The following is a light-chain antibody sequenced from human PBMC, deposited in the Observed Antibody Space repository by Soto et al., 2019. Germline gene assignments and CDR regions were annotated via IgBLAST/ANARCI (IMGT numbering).Light chain of an antibody. Sequence: EIVLTQSPGTLSLSPGERATLSCRASQSVSNNYVAWYQQKPGQPPRLLIHDASNRATGIPDRFSGSGSGTDFTLTISRLDPEDFAVYYYQQCATSPLTFGQGTKVDI. J-gene: IGKJ1*01. V-gene: IGKV3-20*01. CDR2: DAS. CDR1: QSVSNNY. CDR3: QQCATSPLT.